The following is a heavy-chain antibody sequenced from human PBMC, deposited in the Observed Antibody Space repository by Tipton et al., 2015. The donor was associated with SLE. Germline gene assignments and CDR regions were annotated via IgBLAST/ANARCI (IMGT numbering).Heavy chain of an antibody. Sequence: TLSLTCTVSGGSVSRNYSYWAWIRQSPGKGLEWIGSIHYSGTTYYNPSLNSRFTISVDTSKNQFSLKVTSVTATDTAVYYCARDWVVGATLDRFDPWGQGTLVTVSS. CDR3: ARDWVVGATLDRFDP. J-gene: IGHJ5*02. D-gene: IGHD1-26*01. CDR1: GGSVSRNYSY. CDR2: IHYSGTT. V-gene: IGHV4-39*02.